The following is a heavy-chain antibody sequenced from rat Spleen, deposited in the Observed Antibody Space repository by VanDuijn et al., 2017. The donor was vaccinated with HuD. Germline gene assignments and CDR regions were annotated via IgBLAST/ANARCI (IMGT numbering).Heavy chain of an antibody. J-gene: IGHJ2*01. V-gene: IGHV3-1*01. CDR1: GYSITSNY. CDR3: ARNDGTYYYRFAY. CDR2: ISYSGST. D-gene: IGHD1-12*02. Sequence: EVQLQESGPGLVKPSQSLSLTCSVTGYSITSNYWGWIRKFPGNKMEWIGHISYSGSTSYNPSLKSRISITRDTSKNQFFLQVNSVTTEDTATYYCARNDGTYYYRFAYWGQGFMVTVSS.